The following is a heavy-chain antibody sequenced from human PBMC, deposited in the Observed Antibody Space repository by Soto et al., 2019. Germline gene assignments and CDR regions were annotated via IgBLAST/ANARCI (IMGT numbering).Heavy chain of an antibody. CDR2: IHPGDSDT. CDR3: ARLGYSNYFWHLKASSYYYYYGMHV. V-gene: IGHV5-51*01. CDR1: GFSFSRYT. Sequence: PGESLKISCVGSGFSFSRYTVGWVRQVPGKGLEWMGVIHPGDSDTIYSPSFQGQVTISADKSISTAYLQWSSLKASDTAMYYCARLGYSNYFWHLKASSYYYYYGMHVWGQAIMVTGSS. D-gene: IGHD4-4*01. J-gene: IGHJ6*02.